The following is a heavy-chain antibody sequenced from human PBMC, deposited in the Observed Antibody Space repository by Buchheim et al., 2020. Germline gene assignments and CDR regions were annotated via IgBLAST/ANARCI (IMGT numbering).Heavy chain of an antibody. CDR2: INSDGSST. CDR1: GFTFCDLW. V-gene: IGHV3-74*01. Sequence: EVQLVESGGGLVQPGGSLRLSCAASGFTFCDLWMHWVRQTPGKGLMWVSRINSDGSSTIYGESVKGRFTVSRDNAKNTLYLQMNSLRAEDTGVYYCARDPLLNGGTLDYWGQGT. J-gene: IGHJ4*02. CDR3: ARDPLLNGGTLDY. D-gene: IGHD1-1*01.